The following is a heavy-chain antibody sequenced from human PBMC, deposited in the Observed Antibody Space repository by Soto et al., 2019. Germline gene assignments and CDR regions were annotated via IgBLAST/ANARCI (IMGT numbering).Heavy chain of an antibody. CDR3: ARGGYSYGSIYYYYYRMAV. J-gene: IGHJ6*02. D-gene: IGHD5-18*01. Sequence: GGSLRLACAASGFTFSSDDMHWVRQATGKGLEWVSAIGTAGDTYYPGSVKGRFTISRENAKNSLYLQMNSLRAEDTAVYYCARGGYSYGSIYYYYYRMAVWGQGTTVTVSS. CDR2: IGTAGDT. V-gene: IGHV3-13*01. CDR1: GFTFSSDD.